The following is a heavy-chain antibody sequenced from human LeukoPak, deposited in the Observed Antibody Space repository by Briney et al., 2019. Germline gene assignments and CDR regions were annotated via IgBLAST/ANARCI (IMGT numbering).Heavy chain of an antibody. D-gene: IGHD3-22*01. CDR1: GYTFPGQY. V-gene: IGHV1-2*02. CDR3: ARSYSYDSSGYYGAK. Sequence: GASVKVSCKASGYTFPGQYIHWVRQAPGQGPEWMGWLNPNSGGTNYAQKFQGRVTVTRDTSISTAYMEVSSLRSDDTAVYYCARSYSYDSSGYYGAKWGQGTLVTVSS. CDR2: LNPNSGGT. J-gene: IGHJ4*02.